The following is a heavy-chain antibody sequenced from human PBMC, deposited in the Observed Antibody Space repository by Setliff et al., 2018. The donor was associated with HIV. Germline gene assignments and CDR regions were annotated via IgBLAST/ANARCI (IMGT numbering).Heavy chain of an antibody. CDR2: ISSSSSYI. CDR3: ARTSTTTGTTLNWFDP. V-gene: IGHV3-21*01. D-gene: IGHD1-1*01. CDR1: GFTFSSYS. Sequence: PGGSLRLSCAASGFTFSSYSMNWVRQAPGKGLEWVSSISSSSSYIYYADSVRGRFTSSRDNAKNSLYLQMNSLRVEDTAVYYCARTSTTTGTTLNWFDPWGQGTLVTVSS. J-gene: IGHJ5*02.